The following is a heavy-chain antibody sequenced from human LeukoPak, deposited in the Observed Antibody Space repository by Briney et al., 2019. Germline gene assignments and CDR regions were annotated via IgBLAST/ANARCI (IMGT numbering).Heavy chain of an antibody. CDR1: GFTFSSYN. CDR2: ISSSSSYI. Sequence: GGSLRHSCAASGFTFSSYNMNWVRQAPGKGLEWVSSISSSSSYIYYADSVKGRFTISRDNAKNSLYLQMNSLRAEDTAVYYCARQVYGDYVGSWGQGTLVTVSS. J-gene: IGHJ4*02. D-gene: IGHD4-17*01. V-gene: IGHV3-21*01. CDR3: ARQVYGDYVGS.